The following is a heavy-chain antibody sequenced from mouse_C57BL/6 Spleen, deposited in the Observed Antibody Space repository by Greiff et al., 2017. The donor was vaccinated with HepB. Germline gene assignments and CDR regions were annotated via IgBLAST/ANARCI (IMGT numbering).Heavy chain of an antibody. J-gene: IGHJ4*01. CDR1: GYAFSSSW. Sequence: LQQSGPELVKPGASVKISCKASGYAFSSSWMNWVKQRPGKGLEWIGRIYPGDGDTNYNGKFKGKATLTADKSSSTAYMQLSSLTSEDSAVYFCARSWVYYEAMDYWGQGTSVTVSS. D-gene: IGHD2-4*01. V-gene: IGHV1-82*01. CDR3: ARSWVYYEAMDY. CDR2: IYPGDGDT.